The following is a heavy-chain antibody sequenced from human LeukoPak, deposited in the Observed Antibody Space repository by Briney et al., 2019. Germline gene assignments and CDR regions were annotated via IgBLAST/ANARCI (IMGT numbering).Heavy chain of an antibody. CDR3: ARDNSFDY. CDR2: ISSSSSTI. V-gene: IGHV3-48*04. CDR1: GFTFNSYS. Sequence: GGSLRLSCAASGFTFNSYSMNWVRQAPGKGLEWVSYISSSSSTIYYADSVKGRFTISRDNAKNSLYLQMNSLRAEDTAVYYCARDNSFDYWGQGTLVTVSS. J-gene: IGHJ4*02. D-gene: IGHD2/OR15-2a*01.